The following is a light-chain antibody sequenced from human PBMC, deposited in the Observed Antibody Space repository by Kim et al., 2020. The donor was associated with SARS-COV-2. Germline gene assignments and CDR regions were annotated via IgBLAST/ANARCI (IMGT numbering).Light chain of an antibody. J-gene: IGLJ2*01. CDR2: EVS. CDR3: SSYAGSNVV. Sequence: PGQSVTISCTGTSSDVGGNNYVSWYKHHPGKAPKLMIYEVSERPSGVPDRFSGSKSGNTASLTVSGLQTEDEADYYCSSYAGSNVVFGGGTQLTVL. CDR1: SSDVGGNNY. V-gene: IGLV2-8*01.